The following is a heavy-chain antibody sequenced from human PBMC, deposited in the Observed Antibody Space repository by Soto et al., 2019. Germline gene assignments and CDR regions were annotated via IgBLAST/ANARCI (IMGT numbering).Heavy chain of an antibody. D-gene: IGHD1-26*01. V-gene: IGHV1-69*13. J-gene: IGHJ5*02. CDR2: IIPIFGTA. CDR1: GGTFSSYA. CDR3: AREYSGSYQGGNWFDP. Sequence: SVKVSCKASGGTFSSYAISWVRQAPGQGLEWMGGIIPIFGTANYAQKFQGRVTITADESTSTAYMELSSLRPEDTAVYYCAREYSGSYQGGNWFDPWGQGTLVTVSS.